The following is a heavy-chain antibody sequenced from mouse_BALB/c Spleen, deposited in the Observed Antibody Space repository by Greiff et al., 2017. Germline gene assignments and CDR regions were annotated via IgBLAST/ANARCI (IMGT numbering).Heavy chain of an antibody. J-gene: IGHJ1*01. CDR1: GFTFSSYT. CDR3: ARHDRPYWYFDV. D-gene: IGHD2-14*01. CDR2: ISNGGGST. V-gene: IGHV5-12-2*01. Sequence: EVQLVESGGGLVQPGGSLKLSCAASGFTFSSYTMSWVRQTPEKRLEWVAYISNGGGSTYYPDTVKGRFTISRDNAKNALYLQMSSLKSEDTAMYYCARHDRPYWYFDVWGAGTTVTVSS.